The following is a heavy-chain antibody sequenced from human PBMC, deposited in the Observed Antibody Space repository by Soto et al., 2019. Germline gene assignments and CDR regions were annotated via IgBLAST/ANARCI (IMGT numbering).Heavy chain of an antibody. CDR1: GGSFANYY. CDR2: INYSGST. CDR3: ARVGGYTSGWYLDYFDY. D-gene: IGHD6-19*01. J-gene: IGHJ4*02. Sequence: SETLSLTCAVYGGSFANYYWNWIRQPPGKGLEWIGEINYSGSTDYNPSLESRVTISVDTSKNQFSLSLSSVTAADTAIYYCARVGGYTSGWYLDYFDYWGQGTVVTVSS. V-gene: IGHV4-34*01.